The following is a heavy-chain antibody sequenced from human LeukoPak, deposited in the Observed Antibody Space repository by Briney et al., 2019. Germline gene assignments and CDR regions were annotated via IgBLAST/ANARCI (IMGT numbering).Heavy chain of an antibody. D-gene: IGHD6-13*01. Sequence: PSETLSLTCTVSGGSISTYYWSWIRQPAGKGLEWIGRIYTGGSTNYNPSLKSRVTMSIETPKNQFSLKLTSVTAADTAVYYCAKDSSTWGNLAGHFDSWGQGTLVTVSS. V-gene: IGHV4-4*07. CDR3: AKDSSTWGNLAGHFDS. CDR2: IYTGGST. CDR1: GGSISTYY. J-gene: IGHJ4*02.